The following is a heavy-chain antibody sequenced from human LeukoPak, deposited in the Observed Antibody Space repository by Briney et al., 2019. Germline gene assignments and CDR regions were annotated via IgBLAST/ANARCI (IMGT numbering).Heavy chain of an antibody. CDR1: GGSISSGGYY. CDR2: IYYSGST. Sequence: SETLSLTCTVSGGSISSGGYYWSWIRQHPGKGLEWIGYIYYSGSTYYNPSLKSRVTISVDTSKNQFSLKLSSVTAADTAVYYCARVGATRYFDWLLPFDYWGQGTLVTVSS. CDR3: ARVGATRYFDWLLPFDY. D-gene: IGHD3-9*01. V-gene: IGHV4-31*03. J-gene: IGHJ4*02.